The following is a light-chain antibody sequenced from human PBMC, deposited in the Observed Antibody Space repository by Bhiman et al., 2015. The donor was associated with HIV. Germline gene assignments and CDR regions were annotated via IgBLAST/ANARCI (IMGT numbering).Light chain of an antibody. Sequence: SYVLTQPPSVSVAPGKTATITCAGDKIASKTVHWYQQKSGQAPLLVIYYDTDRPSGIPERFSGSNSGNAATLTISRVEVGDEADYYCQLWDTTSDPFVVFGGGTKLTVL. CDR1: KIASKT. CDR2: YDT. V-gene: IGLV3-21*04. J-gene: IGLJ2*01. CDR3: QLWDTTSDPFVV.